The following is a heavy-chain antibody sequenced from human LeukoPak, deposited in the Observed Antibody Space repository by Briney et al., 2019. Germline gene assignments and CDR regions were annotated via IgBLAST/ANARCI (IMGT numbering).Heavy chain of an antibody. J-gene: IGHJ4*02. D-gene: IGHD3-16*01. CDR3: GKLVRAYHPHFDY. CDR1: GFTFRSYG. V-gene: IGHV3-23*01. Sequence: PGGSLTLSCAASGFTFRSYGMSWLRQAPGKGLEWVATISGSGETIYYADTVKGRFTISRDNSKYTLYLQMNSLRAEDTAVYYCGKLVRAYHPHFDYWGQGNLVTVSS. CDR2: ISGSGETI.